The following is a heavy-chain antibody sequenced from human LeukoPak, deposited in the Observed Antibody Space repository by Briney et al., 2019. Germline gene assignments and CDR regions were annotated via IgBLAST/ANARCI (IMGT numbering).Heavy chain of an antibody. Sequence: GESLKISCKGSGYSFTSYWIGWVRQMPGKGLEWMGIIYPGDSDTRYSPSFQGQVTISADKSISTAYLQWSSLKASDTAMYYCARYSGSYYDYYYYGMDVWGQGTTVTVSS. CDR3: ARYSGSYYDYYYYGMDV. CDR2: IYPGDSDT. V-gene: IGHV5-51*01. J-gene: IGHJ6*02. CDR1: GYSFTSYW. D-gene: IGHD1-26*01.